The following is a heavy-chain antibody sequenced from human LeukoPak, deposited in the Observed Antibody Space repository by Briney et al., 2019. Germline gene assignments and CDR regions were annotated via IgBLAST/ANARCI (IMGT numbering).Heavy chain of an antibody. CDR3: ARNPSVYCSGGSCYRSYYYYYYMDV. D-gene: IGHD2-15*01. V-gene: IGHV3-20*04. Sequence: GGSLRLSCAASGFTFDDYGMSWVRQAPGKGLEWVSGINWNGGSTGYADSVKGRFTISRDNAKNSLYLQMNSLRAEDTALYYCARNPSVYCSGGSCYRSYYYYYYMDVWDKGTTVTVSS. J-gene: IGHJ6*03. CDR1: GFTFDDYG. CDR2: INWNGGST.